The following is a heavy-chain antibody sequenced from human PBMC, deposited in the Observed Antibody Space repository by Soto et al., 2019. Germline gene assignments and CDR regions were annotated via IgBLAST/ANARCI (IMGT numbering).Heavy chain of an antibody. V-gene: IGHV4-4*02. CDR1: GGSISSSNW. Sequence: QVQLQESGPGLVKPSGTLSLTCAVSGGSISSSNWWSWVRQPPGKGLEWIGEIYHSGSTNHNPSLKSRVTISVDQSKNQFSLKLSSGTAADTAVYYCARAPRGMSHRDGIDVWGQGTTVTVSS. J-gene: IGHJ6*02. CDR3: ARAPRGMSHRDGIDV. CDR2: IYHSGST.